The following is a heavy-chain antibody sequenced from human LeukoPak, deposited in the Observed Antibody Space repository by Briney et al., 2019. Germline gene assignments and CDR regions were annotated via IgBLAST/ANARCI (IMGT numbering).Heavy chain of an antibody. CDR2: IYPGDSDT. D-gene: IGHD6-6*01. CDR1: GYSFTSYW. J-gene: IGHJ3*02. Sequence: GESLKIPCKGSGYSFTSYWIGWVRQMPGKGLEWMGIIYPGDSDTRYSPSFQGQVTISADKSISTAYLQWSSLKASDTAMYYCASLYSSSSGAFDIWGQGTMVTVSS. V-gene: IGHV5-51*01. CDR3: ASLYSSSSGAFDI.